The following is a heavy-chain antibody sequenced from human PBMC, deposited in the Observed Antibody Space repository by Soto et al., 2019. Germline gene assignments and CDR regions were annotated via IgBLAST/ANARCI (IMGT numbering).Heavy chain of an antibody. CDR1: GGSISSGGYY. CDR2: IYYSGST. D-gene: IGHD6-6*01. CDR3: ASLSRRHEFDY. Sequence: QVQLQESGPGLVKPSQPLSLTCTVSGGSISSGGYYWSWNRQHPGKGPEWLGYIYYSGSTYYNPSLMSRVTISVDASKNHFSLKLSSVTAADTAVYYCASLSRRHEFDYWGQGSLVTVSS. V-gene: IGHV4-31*03. J-gene: IGHJ4*02.